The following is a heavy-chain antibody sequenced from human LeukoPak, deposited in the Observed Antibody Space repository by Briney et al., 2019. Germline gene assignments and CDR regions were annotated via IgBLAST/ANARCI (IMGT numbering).Heavy chain of an antibody. D-gene: IGHD4-17*01. J-gene: IGHJ3*02. V-gene: IGHV3-23*01. CDR2: ISGSADST. CDR1: GFMFSSYW. Sequence: GGSLRLSCVVSGFMFSSYWMHWVRQVPGKGPEWVAAISGSADSTYYADSVRGRFTISRDNSKNTLYLQMNSLRVEDTAVYYCAKGGDYGRAFDIWGQGTMVTVSS. CDR3: AKGGDYGRAFDI.